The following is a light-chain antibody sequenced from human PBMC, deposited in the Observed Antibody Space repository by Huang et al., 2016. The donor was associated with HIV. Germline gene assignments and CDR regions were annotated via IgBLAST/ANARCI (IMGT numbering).Light chain of an antibody. V-gene: IGKV2D-29*01. CDR2: GVS. Sequence: VMTQAPLSLSVSPGPPASISCKSSQILLSSDGKTNLCWSLHQAVQPPQLLIYGVSNRFSVVPDRFSGSGSGTEFTLKINRGEAEDVGLYYCMQSKQLPPTVGPGTRVDIK. CDR1: QILLSSDGKTN. CDR3: MQSKQLPPT. J-gene: IGKJ1*01.